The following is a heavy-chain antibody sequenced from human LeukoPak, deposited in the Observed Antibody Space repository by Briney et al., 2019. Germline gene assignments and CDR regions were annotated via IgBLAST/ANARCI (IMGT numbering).Heavy chain of an antibody. CDR2: LYYTGST. CDR3: ARHHEYIWGSCVDYYAMDV. Sequence: SETLSLTCTVSGGSIDSYYWSWIRQPPGKRLEWIGYLYYTGSTNYNPSLKSRVTISFDTSKNLFSLNLSSVTAADTAVYYCARHHEYIWGSCVDYYAMDVWGQGTTVTVSS. D-gene: IGHD3-16*01. J-gene: IGHJ6*02. CDR1: GGSIDSYY. V-gene: IGHV4-59*08.